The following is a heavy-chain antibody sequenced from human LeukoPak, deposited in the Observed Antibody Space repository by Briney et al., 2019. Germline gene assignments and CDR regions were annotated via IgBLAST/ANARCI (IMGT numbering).Heavy chain of an antibody. CDR1: GGTFSSYA. Sequence: ASVTVSCTASGGTFSSYAISWVRQAPGQGLEWMGGIIPIFGTANYAQKFQGRVTITADESTSTAYMELSSLRSEDTAVYYCARDNVHPKTYYDFWSGYTRGHNWFDPWGQGTLVTVSS. J-gene: IGHJ5*02. CDR3: ARDNVHPKTYYDFWSGYTRGHNWFDP. CDR2: IIPIFGTA. D-gene: IGHD3-3*01. V-gene: IGHV1-69*13.